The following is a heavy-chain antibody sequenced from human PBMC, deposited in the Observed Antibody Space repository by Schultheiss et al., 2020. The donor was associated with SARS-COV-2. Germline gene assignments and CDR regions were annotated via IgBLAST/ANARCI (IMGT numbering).Heavy chain of an antibody. CDR2: VSVGGDGT. D-gene: IGHD3-3*01. J-gene: IGHJ4*02. CDR1: GFTFSSYN. CDR3: ARRPIRGGVVGFDY. Sequence: GGSLRLSCAASGFTFSSYNMHWVRQAPGKGLEWVSTVSVGGDGTYYADSVKGRFTISRDNSKDTLYLQMNSLRAEDTAIYYCARRPIRGGVVGFDYWGQGTLVTVSS. V-gene: IGHV3-23*01.